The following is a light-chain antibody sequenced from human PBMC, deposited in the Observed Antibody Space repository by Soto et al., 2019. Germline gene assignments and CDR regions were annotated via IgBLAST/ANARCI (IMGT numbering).Light chain of an antibody. CDR1: QGISNS. CDR2: SAS. V-gene: IGKV1-9*01. J-gene: IGKJ5*01. Sequence: DIQMTQSPSSLSASVGDTVAITCQASQGISNSLAWYQQKPGKAPKLLIYSASTLQSGVPSRFSGGFSGTEFTLTISSLQPEDFATYYCQQLYRYPITFGQGTRLEIK. CDR3: QQLYRYPIT.